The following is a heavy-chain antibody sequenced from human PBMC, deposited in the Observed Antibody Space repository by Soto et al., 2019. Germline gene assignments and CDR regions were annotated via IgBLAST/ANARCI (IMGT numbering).Heavy chain of an antibody. J-gene: IGHJ4*02. Sequence: ADSVKLCFKACGYPSTGDYIHLGRQAPGQGLEWMGWINPNSGGTNYSQKFHGRVTMTRDTSISTAYMELSRLRSYDTAVYYCAREPPYDYVWGSYRGPYYFDCWGQGTMVTVSS. CDR3: AREPPYDYVWGSYRGPYYFDC. V-gene: IGHV1-2*02. D-gene: IGHD3-16*02. CDR2: INPNSGGT. CDR1: GYPSTGDY.